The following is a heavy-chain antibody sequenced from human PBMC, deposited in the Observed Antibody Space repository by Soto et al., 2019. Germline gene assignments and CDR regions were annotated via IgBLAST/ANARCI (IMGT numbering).Heavy chain of an antibody. CDR3: AGAPNIYSVYWFDP. V-gene: IGHV1-69*13. Sequence: GASVKVSCKASGGTFSSYAISWVRQAPGQGLEWMGGIIPIFGTANYAQKFQGRVTITADESTSTAYMELSSLRSEDTAVYYCAGAPNIYSVYWFDPWGQGTLVTVSS. CDR1: GGTFSSYA. D-gene: IGHD3-9*01. CDR2: IIPIFGTA. J-gene: IGHJ5*02.